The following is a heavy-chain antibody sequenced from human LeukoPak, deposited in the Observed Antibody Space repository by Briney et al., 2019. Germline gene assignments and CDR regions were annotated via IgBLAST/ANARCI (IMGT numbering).Heavy chain of an antibody. V-gene: IGHV1-46*01. CDR2: INPSGGST. Sequence: ASVKLSCKASGYTFTSYYMHWVRQAPGQGLEWMGIINPSGGSTSYAQKFQGRVTMTRDTSTSTVYMELSSLRSEDTAVYYCARDMAYCGGDCYSGFDYWGQGTLVTVSS. CDR3: ARDMAYCGGDCYSGFDY. D-gene: IGHD2-21*02. J-gene: IGHJ4*02. CDR1: GYTFTSYY.